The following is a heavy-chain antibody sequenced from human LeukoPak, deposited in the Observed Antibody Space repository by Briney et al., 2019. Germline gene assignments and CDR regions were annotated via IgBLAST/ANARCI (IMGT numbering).Heavy chain of an antibody. CDR1: GGSISSGGYY. V-gene: IGHV4-31*03. CDR2: IYYSGST. D-gene: IGHD1-7*01. J-gene: IGHJ4*02. Sequence: SQTLSLTCTVSGGSISSGGYYWSWIRQHPGKGLEWIGYIYYSGSTYYNPSLKSRVTISVDTSKNQFSLKLSSVTAADTAVYYCARFYGITGTTAWDYWGQGTLVTVSS. CDR3: ARFYGITGTTAWDY.